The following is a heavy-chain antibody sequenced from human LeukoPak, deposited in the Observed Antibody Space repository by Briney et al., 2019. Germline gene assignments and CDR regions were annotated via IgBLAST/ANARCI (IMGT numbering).Heavy chain of an antibody. Sequence: GGSLRLSCAASGFTFSTYGMHWVRQAPGKGLEWVAFIRYDGRNKYYADSVKGRFTISRDNSKNTLCLQMNSLRAEDTAVYYCAREPQQFLEWLFDASLDYYYYMDVWGKGTTVTVSS. CDR2: IRYDGRNK. CDR1: GFTFSTYG. V-gene: IGHV3-30*02. D-gene: IGHD3-3*01. CDR3: AREPQQFLEWLFDASLDYYYYMDV. J-gene: IGHJ6*03.